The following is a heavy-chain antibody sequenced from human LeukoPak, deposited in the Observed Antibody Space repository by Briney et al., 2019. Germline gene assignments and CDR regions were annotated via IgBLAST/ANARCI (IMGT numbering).Heavy chain of an antibody. CDR2: IYYSGST. V-gene: IGHV4-30-4*01. D-gene: IGHD3-22*01. CDR3: ARDSGTFYDSSGYYFLDY. Sequence: SETLSLTCTVSGGSISSGDYYWSWIRQPPGKGLEWIGYIYYSGSTYYNPSLKSRVTISVDTSKNQFSLKLSSVTAADTVVYYCARDSGTFYDSSGYYFLDYWGQGTLVTVSS. CDR1: GGSISSGDYY. J-gene: IGHJ4*02.